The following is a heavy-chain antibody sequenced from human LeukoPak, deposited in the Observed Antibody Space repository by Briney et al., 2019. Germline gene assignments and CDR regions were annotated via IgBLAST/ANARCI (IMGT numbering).Heavy chain of an antibody. CDR2: ISSSGSTI. Sequence: GGSLRLSCAASGFTFSSYEMNWVRQAPGKGLEWVSYISSSGSTIYYADSVKGRFTISRDNAKNSLYLQMNSLRAEDTAVYYCARQLAEAGYFGDLWGQGTLVTVSS. J-gene: IGHJ5*02. CDR1: GFTFSSYE. CDR3: ARQLAEAGYFGDL. V-gene: IGHV3-48*03. D-gene: IGHD6-13*01.